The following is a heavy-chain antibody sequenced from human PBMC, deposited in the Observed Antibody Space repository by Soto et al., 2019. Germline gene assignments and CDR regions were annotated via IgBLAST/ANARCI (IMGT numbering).Heavy chain of an antibody. J-gene: IGHJ4*02. D-gene: IGHD6-19*01. CDR1: GGSISNYY. Sequence: SETLSLTCTVSGGSISNYYWSWIRQPPGKGLEWIGYIYHSGSTNYNPSLKSRVTISVDTSKNQFSLKLSSVTAADTAVYYCAKVGIAVAGSSVYFDYWGQGTLVTVSS. CDR3: AKVGIAVAGSSVYFDY. CDR2: IYHSGST. V-gene: IGHV4-59*08.